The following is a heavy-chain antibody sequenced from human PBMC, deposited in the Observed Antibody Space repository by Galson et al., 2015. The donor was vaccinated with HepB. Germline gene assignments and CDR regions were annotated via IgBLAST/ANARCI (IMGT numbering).Heavy chain of an antibody. Sequence: SVKVSCKASGYTFSTYGISWVRQAPGQGLEWMGWISAKNGNTRYAQKLQDRVTMTTDTSTSTAYMELRSLRSDDTAMYYCARDTLPDPWLDYWGQGTLVTVSS. D-gene: IGHD2-21*01. CDR3: ARDTLPDPWLDY. V-gene: IGHV1-18*01. J-gene: IGHJ4*02. CDR1: GYTFSTYG. CDR2: ISAKNGNT.